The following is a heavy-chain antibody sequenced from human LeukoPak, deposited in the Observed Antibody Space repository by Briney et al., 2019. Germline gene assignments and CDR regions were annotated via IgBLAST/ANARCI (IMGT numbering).Heavy chain of an antibody. V-gene: IGHV3-53*01. D-gene: IGHD3-3*01. Sequence: PGGSLRLSCAASGFTVSSNYMSWVRQAPGKGLEWVSLIYSGGSTLYADSVKGRFTISRDNSKNTVFLQMSSLRAEDTAVYYCARGGRITIYPDYWGPGTLVTVSS. J-gene: IGHJ4*01. CDR3: ARGGRITIYPDY. CDR1: GFTVSSNY. CDR2: IYSGGST.